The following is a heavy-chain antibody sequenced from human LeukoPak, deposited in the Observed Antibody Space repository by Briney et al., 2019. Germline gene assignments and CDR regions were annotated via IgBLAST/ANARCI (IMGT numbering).Heavy chain of an antibody. V-gene: IGHV1-24*01. CDR3: AADRFCTSTTCLGNWFDP. CDR1: GYTLNELS. J-gene: IGHJ5*02. D-gene: IGHD2-2*01. Sequence: GASVKVSCKVSGYTLNELSMHWVRQSPGKGLEWMGSFHPEDGETIYAQKFQGRVSMTEDTSTDTAYIELSSLKSEDTAVYYCAADRFCTSTTCLGNWFDPWGQGTLVTVSS. CDR2: FHPEDGET.